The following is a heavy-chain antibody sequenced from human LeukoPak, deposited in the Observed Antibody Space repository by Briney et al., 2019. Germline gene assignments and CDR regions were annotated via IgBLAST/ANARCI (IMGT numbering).Heavy chain of an antibody. V-gene: IGHV3-30*02. CDR2: IRYDGSNK. CDR1: GFTFSSYG. CDR3: AKEKWFGELSPFDP. D-gene: IGHD3-10*01. Sequence: GGSLRLSCAASGFTFSSYGMHWVRQAPGKGLEWVAFIRYDGSNKYYADSVQGRFTISRDNSKNTLYLQMNSLRAEDTAVYYCAKEKWFGELSPFDPWGQGTLVTVSS. J-gene: IGHJ5*02.